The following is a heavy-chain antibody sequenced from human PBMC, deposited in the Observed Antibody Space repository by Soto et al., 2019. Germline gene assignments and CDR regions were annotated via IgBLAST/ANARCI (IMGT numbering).Heavy chain of an antibody. CDR2: ISWNSGSI. J-gene: IGHJ6*02. D-gene: IGHD3-10*01. Sequence: EVQLVESGGGLVQPDRSLRLSCAASGFTFDDYAMHWVRQAPGKGLEWVSGISWNSGSIGYADSVKGRFTISRDNAKXXLXXQMISLRAEDTALYYCAKDAITMVRGVISYYGMDVWGQGTTVTVSS. CDR1: GFTFDDYA. V-gene: IGHV3-9*01. CDR3: AKDAITMVRGVISYYGMDV.